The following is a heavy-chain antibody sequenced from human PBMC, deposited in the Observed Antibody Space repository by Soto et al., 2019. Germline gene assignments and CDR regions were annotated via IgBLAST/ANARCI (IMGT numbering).Heavy chain of an antibody. CDR1: GYTFTSYA. Sequence: QVQLVHSGAKVKKPGASVKVSCKASGYTFTSYAMHWVRQAPGQRLEWMGWINAGNGNTKYSQKFQGRVTITRDTSASTAYMELSSLRSEDTAVYYCARVPDGSGAYDYWGQGTLVTVSS. D-gene: IGHD3-10*01. CDR3: ARVPDGSGAYDY. V-gene: IGHV1-3*01. J-gene: IGHJ4*02. CDR2: INAGNGNT.